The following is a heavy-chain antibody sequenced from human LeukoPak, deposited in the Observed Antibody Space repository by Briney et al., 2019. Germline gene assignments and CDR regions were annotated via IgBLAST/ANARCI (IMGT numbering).Heavy chain of an antibody. CDR3: ARHCAVPAAIRGYFDY. D-gene: IGHD2-2*01. CDR1: GGSISSSSYY. CDR2: IYYSGST. J-gene: IGHJ4*02. V-gene: IGHV4-39*01. Sequence: SETLSLTCTVSGGSISSSSYYWGWIRQPPGKGLEWIGSIYYSGSTYYNPSLKSRVTISVDTSKNQFSLKLSSVTAADTAVYYCARHCAVPAAIRGYFDYWGQGTLVTVSS.